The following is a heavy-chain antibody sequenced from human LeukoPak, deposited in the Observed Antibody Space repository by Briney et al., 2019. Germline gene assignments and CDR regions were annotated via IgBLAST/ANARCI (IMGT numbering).Heavy chain of an antibody. CDR3: ARANYGDSGWFDP. J-gene: IGHJ5*02. CDR1: GYTFTSYD. D-gene: IGHD4-17*01. CDR2: MNPNSGNT. V-gene: IGHV1-8*03. Sequence: ASVKVSCKASGYTFTSYDINWVRQDTGQGLEWMGWMNPNSGNTGYAQKFQGRVTITRNTSISTAYMELSSLRSEDTAVYYCARANYGDSGWFDPWGQGTLVTVSS.